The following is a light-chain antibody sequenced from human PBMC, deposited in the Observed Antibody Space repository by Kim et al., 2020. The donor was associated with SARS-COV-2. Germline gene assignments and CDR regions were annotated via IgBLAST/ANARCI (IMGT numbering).Light chain of an antibody. V-gene: IGLV2-14*03. CDR2: DVS. J-gene: IGLJ2*01. CDR3: SSYSSSSIYVV. CDR1: VSDIGTYNY. Sequence: QSALTQPASVSGSPGQSITISCTGTVSDIGTYNYVSWYQRHPGQAPKLIIFDVSNRPSGVSNRFSGSKSANTASLTISGLQAEDEAHYYCSSYSSSSIYVVFGGRTQLTVL.